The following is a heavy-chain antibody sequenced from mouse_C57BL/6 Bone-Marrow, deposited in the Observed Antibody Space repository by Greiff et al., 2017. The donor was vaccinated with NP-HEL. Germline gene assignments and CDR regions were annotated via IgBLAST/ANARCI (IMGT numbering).Heavy chain of an antibody. J-gene: IGHJ1*03. Sequence: EVHLVESEGGLVQPGSSMKLSCTASGFTFSDYYMAWVRQVPEKGLEWVANINYDGSSTYYLDSLKSRFIISRDNAKNILYLQMSSLTSEDTATYYCARDCYGSNYWYFDVWGTGTTVTVSS. CDR3: ARDCYGSNYWYFDV. CDR2: INYDGSST. D-gene: IGHD1-1*01. CDR1: GFTFSDYY. V-gene: IGHV5-16*01.